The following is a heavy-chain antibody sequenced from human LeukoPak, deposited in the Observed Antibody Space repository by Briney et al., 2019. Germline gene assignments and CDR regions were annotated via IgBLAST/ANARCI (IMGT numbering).Heavy chain of an antibody. CDR2: ISAYNGNT. CDR1: GYTFTSYG. Sequence: GASVKVSCKASGYTFTSYGISWVRQAPGQGLEWMGWISAYNGNTNYAQKLQGRVTMTTDTSTSTAYMELRSLRSDDTAVHYCARDRDIVATNDAFDIWGKGTMVTVSS. CDR3: ARDRDIVATNDAFDI. J-gene: IGHJ3*02. D-gene: IGHD5-12*01. V-gene: IGHV1-18*01.